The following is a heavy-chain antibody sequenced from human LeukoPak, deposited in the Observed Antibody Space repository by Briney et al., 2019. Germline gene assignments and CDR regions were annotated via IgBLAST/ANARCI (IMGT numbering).Heavy chain of an antibody. Sequence: GDSLKISCRGSGYTFSSFWIGWVRQMPGKGLEWMGIIYPADSDTRYSPSFQGQVTISADKSISTAYLQWSSLKASDTAMYYCARLRHSVQTINWFDPWGQGTLVTVSS. CDR1: GYTFSSFW. V-gene: IGHV5-51*01. J-gene: IGHJ5*02. CDR2: IYPADSDT. D-gene: IGHD1/OR15-1a*01. CDR3: ARLRHSVQTINWFDP.